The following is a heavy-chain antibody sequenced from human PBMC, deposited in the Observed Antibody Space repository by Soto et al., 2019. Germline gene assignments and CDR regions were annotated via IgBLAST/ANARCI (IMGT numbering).Heavy chain of an antibody. CDR3: ARVFDSGSYYNVNYYYYYGMDV. CDR2: INPSGGST. CDR1: GYTFTSYY. Sequence: ASVKVSCRASGYTFTSYYMHWVRQAPGQGLEWMGIINPSGGSTGYAQKFQGRVTMTRDTSTSTVYMELSRLRSDDTAVYYCARVFDSGSYYNVNYYYYYGMDVWGQGTTVTVSS. V-gene: IGHV1-46*01. D-gene: IGHD3-10*01. J-gene: IGHJ6*02.